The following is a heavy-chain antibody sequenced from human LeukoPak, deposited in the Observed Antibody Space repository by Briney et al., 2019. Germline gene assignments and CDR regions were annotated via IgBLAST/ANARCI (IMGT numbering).Heavy chain of an antibody. CDR1: GGSISSYY. D-gene: IGHD1-26*01. CDR2: ISYSGST. CDR3: ARPIVGATNDAFDI. Sequence: SETLSLTCTVSGGSISSYYWGWVRQPPGKGLEWIGYISYSGSTNCNPSLKSRATISVDTSKNQFSLKLSSVTAADTAVYYCARPIVGATNDAFDIWGQGTMVTVSS. V-gene: IGHV4-59*08. J-gene: IGHJ3*02.